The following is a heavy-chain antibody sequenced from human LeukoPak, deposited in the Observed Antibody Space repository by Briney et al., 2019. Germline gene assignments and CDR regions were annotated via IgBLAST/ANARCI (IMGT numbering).Heavy chain of an antibody. V-gene: IGHV4-59*12. CDR2: IYYSGST. Sequence: SETLSLTCTVAGGSISSYYWSWIRQPPGKGLEWIGYIYYSGSTNYNPSLKSRVTISVDTSKNQFSLKLSSVTAADTAVYYCARVGTDGGYSYGRIHYGMDVWGQGTTVTVSS. CDR1: GGSISSYY. J-gene: IGHJ6*02. CDR3: ARVGTDGGYSYGRIHYGMDV. D-gene: IGHD5-18*01.